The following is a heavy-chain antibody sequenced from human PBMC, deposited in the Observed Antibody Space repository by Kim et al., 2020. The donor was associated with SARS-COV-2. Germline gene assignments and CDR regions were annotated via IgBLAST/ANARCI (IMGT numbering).Heavy chain of an antibody. CDR1: GFTFSDYY. J-gene: IGHJ6*02. Sequence: GGSLRLSCAASGFTFSDYYMSWIRQAPGKGLEWVSYISSSSSYTNYADSVKGRFTISRDNAKNSLYPQMNSLRAEDPAVYYCARVGYDYVWGSYRDYYYYYGMDVWGHGTTVTVSS. D-gene: IGHD3-16*02. V-gene: IGHV3-11*05. CDR3: ARVGYDYVWGSYRDYYYYYGMDV. CDR2: ISSSSSYT.